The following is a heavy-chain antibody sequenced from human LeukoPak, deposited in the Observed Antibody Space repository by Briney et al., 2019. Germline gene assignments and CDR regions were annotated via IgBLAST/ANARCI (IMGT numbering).Heavy chain of an antibody. CDR2: IYYSGST. D-gene: IGHD6-13*01. V-gene: IGHV4-59*01. Sequence: PSETLSLTCTVSGGSISSYYWNWIRQPPGKGLEWIGYIYYSGSTNYNPSLKSRVTISVDTSKNQFSLKLSSVTAADTAVYYCAREGSSWPIYYWGQGTLVTVSS. CDR3: AREGSSWPIYY. CDR1: GGSISSYY. J-gene: IGHJ4*02.